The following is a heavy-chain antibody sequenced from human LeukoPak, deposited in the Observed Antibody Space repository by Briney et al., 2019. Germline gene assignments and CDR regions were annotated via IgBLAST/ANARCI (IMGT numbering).Heavy chain of an antibody. CDR3: ARGYYDILTGYYNDPRWFDP. CDR1: GYTFTSYD. V-gene: IGHV1-8*01. D-gene: IGHD3-9*01. Sequence: ASVKVSCKASGYTFTSYDINWVRQAPGQGLEWMGWMNPNSGNTAYAQKFQGRVTMTRNTSIGTAYMELSSLRSEDTAVYYCARGYYDILTGYYNDPRWFDPWGQGTRVTVSS. CDR2: MNPNSGNT. J-gene: IGHJ5*02.